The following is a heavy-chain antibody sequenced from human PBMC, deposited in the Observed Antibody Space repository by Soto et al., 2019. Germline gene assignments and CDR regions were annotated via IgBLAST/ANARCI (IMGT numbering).Heavy chain of an antibody. CDR3: AKGGRYSSGLGGMDV. J-gene: IGHJ6*02. Sequence: PGGSLRLSCAASGFTFDDYAMHWVRQAPGKGLEWVSGISWNSGSIGYADSVEGRFTISRDNAKNSLYLQMNSLRAEDTALYYCAKGGRYSSGLGGMDVWGQGTTVTVSS. D-gene: IGHD6-19*01. CDR1: GFTFDDYA. V-gene: IGHV3-9*01. CDR2: ISWNSGSI.